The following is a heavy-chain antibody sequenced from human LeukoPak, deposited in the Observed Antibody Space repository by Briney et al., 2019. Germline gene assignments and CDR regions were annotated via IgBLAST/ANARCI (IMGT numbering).Heavy chain of an antibody. CDR2: ISYDGSNK. Sequence: GGSLRLSCAASGFTFSSYAMHWVRQAPGKGLEWVAVISYDGSNKYYADSVKGRFTISRDNSKNTLYLQMNSLRAEDTAVYYCARVARGDHDAFDIWGQGTMVTVSS. CDR1: GFTFSSYA. V-gene: IGHV3-30*04. D-gene: IGHD2-21*01. J-gene: IGHJ3*02. CDR3: ARVARGDHDAFDI.